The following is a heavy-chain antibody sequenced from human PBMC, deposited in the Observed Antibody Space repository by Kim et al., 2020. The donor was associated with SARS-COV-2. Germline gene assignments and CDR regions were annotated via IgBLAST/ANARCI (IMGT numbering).Heavy chain of an antibody. V-gene: IGHV4-39*01. D-gene: IGHD2-2*01. J-gene: IGHJ3*02. CDR3: ARLLGSTSFDT. Sequence: SETLSLTCTVSGGSISSSSYYWGWIRQPPGKGLEWIGSIYYSGGTYYNPSLKSRVTISVETSKNQFSLRLSSVTAADTAVYYCARLLGSTSFDTWGQGTMVTVSS. CDR1: GGSISSSSYY. CDR2: IYYSGGT.